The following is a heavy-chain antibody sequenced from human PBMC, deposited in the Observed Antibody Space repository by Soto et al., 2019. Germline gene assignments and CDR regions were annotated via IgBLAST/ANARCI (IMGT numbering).Heavy chain of an antibody. CDR3: ARDGPTVNDYYYYGMDV. Sequence: GASVKVSCKASGYTFTGYYMHWVRQAPGQGLEWMGWINPNSGGTNYAQKFQGWVTMTRDTSISTAYMELSRLRSDDTAVYYCARDGPTVNDYYYYGMDVWGKGTTVTVSS. J-gene: IGHJ6*04. D-gene: IGHD4-17*01. CDR1: GYTFTGYY. CDR2: INPNSGGT. V-gene: IGHV1-2*04.